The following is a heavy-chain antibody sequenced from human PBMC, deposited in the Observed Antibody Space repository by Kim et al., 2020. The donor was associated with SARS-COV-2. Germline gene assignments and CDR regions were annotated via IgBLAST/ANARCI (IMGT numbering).Heavy chain of an antibody. CDR3: ARRPTGWFGELSSGWFDP. V-gene: IGHV4-39*01. J-gene: IGHJ5*02. D-gene: IGHD3-10*01. CDR1: GGSISSSSYY. Sequence: SETLSLTCTVSGGSISSSSYYWGWIRQPPGKGLEWIGSIYYSGSTYYNPSLKSRVTISVDTSKNQFSLKLSSVTAADTAVYYCARRPTGWFGELSSGWFDPWGQGTLVTVSS. CDR2: IYYSGST.